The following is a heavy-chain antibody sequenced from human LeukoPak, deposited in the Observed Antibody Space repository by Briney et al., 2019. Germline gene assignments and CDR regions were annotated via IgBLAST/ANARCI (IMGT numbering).Heavy chain of an antibody. CDR2: ISSSSSYI. CDR3: ARGEWSSSPFDY. V-gene: IGHV3-21*01. D-gene: IGHD6-6*01. J-gene: IGHJ4*02. Sequence: GGSLRLSCAASGLTVSSYSMNWVRQAPGKWLEWGSFISSSSSYIYYADSVKGRFTVSRDNAKTSLYLQMNSLRAEDTAVYYCARGEWSSSPFDYWGQGTLVTVSS. CDR1: GLTVSSYS.